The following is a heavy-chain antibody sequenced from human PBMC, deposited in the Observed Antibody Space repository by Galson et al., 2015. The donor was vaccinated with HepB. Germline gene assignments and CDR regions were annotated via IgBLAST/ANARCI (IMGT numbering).Heavy chain of an antibody. D-gene: IGHD1-7*01. Sequence: TLSLTCTVSGGSVSSVSNYWSWIRQPPGKGLEWIGYISYSGSTNYNPSLKSRVTMSVDTSKNQFSLRLNTVTAADSAVYYCTRQVGGTTYDYWGQGTLVTVSS. CDR3: TRQVGGTTYDY. J-gene: IGHJ4*02. CDR2: ISYSGST. V-gene: IGHV4-61*01. CDR1: GGSVSSVSNY.